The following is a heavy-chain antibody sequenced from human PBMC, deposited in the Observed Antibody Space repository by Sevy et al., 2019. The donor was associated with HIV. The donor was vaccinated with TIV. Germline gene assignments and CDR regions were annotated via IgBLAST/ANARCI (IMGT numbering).Heavy chain of an antibody. D-gene: IGHD6-19*01. J-gene: IGHJ6*02. CDR1: GFTFSSYA. V-gene: IGHV3-23*01. CDR2: ISSSGADT. CDR3: AKGRLVQHYYYGMDV. Sequence: GGSLRLSCAASGFTFSSYAMSWVRQAPGKGLEWVSAISSSGADTYYADSVKGRFTISRDNSKNTLYLQMNSLRAEDTAVYYCAKGRLVQHYYYGMDVWGQGTTVTVSS.